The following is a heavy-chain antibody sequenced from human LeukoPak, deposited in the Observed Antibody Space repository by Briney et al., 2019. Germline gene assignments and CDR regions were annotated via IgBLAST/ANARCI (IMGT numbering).Heavy chain of an antibody. CDR3: ARAGGDSATLSYFDY. CDR1: GFTFNAYA. D-gene: IGHD2-21*02. J-gene: IGHJ4*02. CDR2: ISGGGGDA. Sequence: GGSLRLSCAASGFTFNAYAMSCVRQAPGKGLEWVSAISGGGGDAFYADSVKGRFTFSRDNSKSTLYRQMNSLRAEDTAVYYCARAGGDSATLSYFDYWGQGTLVTVSS. V-gene: IGHV3-23*01.